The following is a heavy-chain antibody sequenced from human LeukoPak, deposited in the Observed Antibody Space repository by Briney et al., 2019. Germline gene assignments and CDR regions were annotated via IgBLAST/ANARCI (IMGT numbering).Heavy chain of an antibody. D-gene: IGHD6-19*01. V-gene: IGHV4-34*01. Sequence: SETLSLTCAVYGGSFSGYYWSWIRQPPGKGLEWIGEINHSGSTNYNPSLKSRVTISVDTSKNQFSLKLSSVTAADTAVYYCARMWDSSGWGYYYYYMDVWGKGTTVTISS. CDR1: GGSFSGYY. J-gene: IGHJ6*03. CDR2: INHSGST. CDR3: ARMWDSSGWGYYYYYMDV.